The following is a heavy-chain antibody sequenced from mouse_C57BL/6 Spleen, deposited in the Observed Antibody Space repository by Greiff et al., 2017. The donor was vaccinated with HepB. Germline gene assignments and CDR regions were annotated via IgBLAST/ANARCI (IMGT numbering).Heavy chain of an antibody. Sequence: EVQGVESGGGLVKPGGSLKLSCAASGFTFSDYGMHWVRQAPEKGLEWVAYISSGSSTIYYADTVKGRFTISRDNAKNTLFLQMTSLRSEDTAMYYCARVIYYGNYVGNAMDYWGQGTSVTVSS. CDR3: ARVIYYGNYVGNAMDY. D-gene: IGHD2-1*01. V-gene: IGHV5-17*01. CDR2: ISSGSSTI. J-gene: IGHJ4*01. CDR1: GFTFSDYG.